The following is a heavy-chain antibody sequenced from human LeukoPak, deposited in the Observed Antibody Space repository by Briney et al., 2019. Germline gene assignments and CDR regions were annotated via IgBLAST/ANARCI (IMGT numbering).Heavy chain of an antibody. CDR2: ISSSSSYI. CDR1: GFTFSYYT. V-gene: IGHV3-21*01. Sequence: GGSLRLSCAASGFTFSYYTVNWVRQAPGRGLKWVSSISSSSSYIYYADSLKGRFTISRDNAKNSLYLQMNSLRAEDTAVYYCARDLGKDDGFDIWGQGTMVTVSS. J-gene: IGHJ3*02. CDR3: ARDLGKDDGFDI. D-gene: IGHD3-10*01.